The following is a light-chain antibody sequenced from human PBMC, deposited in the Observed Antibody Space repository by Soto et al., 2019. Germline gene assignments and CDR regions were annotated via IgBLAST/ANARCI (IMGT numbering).Light chain of an antibody. J-gene: IGLJ2*01. CDR3: QSYDSSMSAV. Sequence: QSVLTQPPSVSGAPGQRVTISCTGSSSNIGAGYDVHWYQQLPGTAPKLLIYGNSNRPSGVPDRFSGSKSGTSASLAITGLQAEDEDYYYCQSYDSSMSAVFGGGTKLTVL. CDR2: GNS. CDR1: SSNIGAGYD. V-gene: IGLV1-40*01.